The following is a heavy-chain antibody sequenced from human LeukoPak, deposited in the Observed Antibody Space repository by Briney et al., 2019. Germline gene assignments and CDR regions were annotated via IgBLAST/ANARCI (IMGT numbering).Heavy chain of an antibody. D-gene: IGHD3-10*01. Sequence: TSETLSLTCTVSGGSISGYYWSWIRQPPGKGLEWIGYIYYSGSTNYNPSLKSRVTISVDTSKNQFSLKLSSVTAADTAVYYCARDRWFGELSTHYYYYGMDVWGQGTTVTVSS. CDR3: ARDRWFGELSTHYYYYGMDV. CDR2: IYYSGST. V-gene: IGHV4-59*01. CDR1: GGSISGYY. J-gene: IGHJ6*02.